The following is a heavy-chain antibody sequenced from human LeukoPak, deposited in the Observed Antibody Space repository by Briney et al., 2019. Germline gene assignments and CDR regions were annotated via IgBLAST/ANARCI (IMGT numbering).Heavy chain of an antibody. CDR1: GFTFSSYW. V-gene: IGHV3-7*01. Sequence: GGSLRLSCAASGFTFSSYWMSWVRQAPGKGLEWVANIKQDGSEKYYVDSVKGRFAISRDNAKNSLYLQMNSLRAEDMAVYYCARDYGDYEGYFDYWGQGTLVTVSS. CDR2: IKQDGSEK. CDR3: ARDYGDYEGYFDY. J-gene: IGHJ4*02. D-gene: IGHD4-17*01.